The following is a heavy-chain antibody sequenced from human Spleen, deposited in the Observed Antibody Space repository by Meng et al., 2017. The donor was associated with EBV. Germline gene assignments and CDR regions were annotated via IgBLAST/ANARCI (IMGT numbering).Heavy chain of an antibody. Sequence: VQRHESGPGLVKPSGTLSLACGVSGASVSSDNWWTWVRQPPGKGLEWIGEIFHSGSTAYNPSLKSRVTISLDKSNNQFSLKLNSVTAADTAVYYCARIGVAASWDYWGQGTLVTVSS. D-gene: IGHD6-19*01. J-gene: IGHJ4*02. CDR3: ARIGVAASWDY. V-gene: IGHV4-4*02. CDR1: GASVSSDNW. CDR2: IFHSGST.